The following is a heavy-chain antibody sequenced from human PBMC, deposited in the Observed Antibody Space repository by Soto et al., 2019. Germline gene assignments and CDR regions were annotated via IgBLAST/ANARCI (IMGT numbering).Heavy chain of an antibody. CDR3: ARVKVATPQVGNWFDP. CDR1: GYTLTSYY. Sequence: QVQLVQSGAEVKKSGASVKVSCKASGYTLTSYYMHWVRQAPGQGLEWMGIINPSGGSTSYAQKFQGRVTMTRDTSTSTVYMELSSLRSEDTAVYYCARVKVATPQVGNWFDPWGQGTLVTVSS. V-gene: IGHV1-46*01. CDR2: INPSGGST. J-gene: IGHJ5*02. D-gene: IGHD5-12*01.